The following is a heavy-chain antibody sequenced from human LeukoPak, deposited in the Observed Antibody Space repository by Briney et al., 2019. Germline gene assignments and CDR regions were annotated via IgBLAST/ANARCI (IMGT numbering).Heavy chain of an antibody. Sequence: GGSLRLSCAASGFTFSSYSMNWVRQAPGKGLEWVSYISSSSSTIYYADSVKGRFTISRDNAKNSLYLQMNSLRAEDTAVYYCARDLSYYFDYWGQGTLVTVSS. D-gene: IGHD3-10*01. CDR2: ISSSSSTI. CDR1: GFTFSSYS. V-gene: IGHV3-48*01. CDR3: ARDLSYYFDY. J-gene: IGHJ4*02.